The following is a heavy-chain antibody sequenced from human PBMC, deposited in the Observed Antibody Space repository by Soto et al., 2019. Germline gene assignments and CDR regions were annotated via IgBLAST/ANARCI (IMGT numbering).Heavy chain of an antibody. J-gene: IGHJ6*02. CDR3: AKFHCSSTSCYPNYYYYYGMDV. V-gene: IGHV3-30*18. CDR2: ISYDGSNK. CDR1: GFTFSTYG. D-gene: IGHD2-2*01. Sequence: QSGGSLRLSCAASGFTFSTYGMHWVRQAPGKGLEWVAVISYDGSNKYYADSVKGRFTISRDNSKNTLYLHMNSLRAEDTAVYYCAKFHCSSTSCYPNYYYYYGMDVWGQGTTVTVSS.